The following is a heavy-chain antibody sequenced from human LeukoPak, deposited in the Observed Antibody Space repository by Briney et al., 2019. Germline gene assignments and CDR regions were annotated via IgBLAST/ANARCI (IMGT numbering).Heavy chain of an antibody. D-gene: IGHD3-10*01. V-gene: IGHV5-51*01. CDR1: GYTFTVYW. J-gene: IGHJ4*02. Sequence: GESLKISCRGSGYTFTVYWIAWVRQMPGKGLEWMGIIYPGDSDTKYSPSFQGQVTISADKSINTAYLQWSSLKASDTAIYYCAKYFGSGSYCLDYWGQGTLVTVSS. CDR3: AKYFGSGSYCLDY. CDR2: IYPGDSDT.